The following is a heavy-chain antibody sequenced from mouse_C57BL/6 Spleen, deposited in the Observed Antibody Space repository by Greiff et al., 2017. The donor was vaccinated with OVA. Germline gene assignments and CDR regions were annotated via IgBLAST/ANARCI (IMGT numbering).Heavy chain of an antibody. D-gene: IGHD2-1*01. Sequence: QVQLQQPGVELVMPGASVKLSCKASGYTFTSYWMHWVKQRPGQGLEWIGEIDPSDSYTNYNQKFKGKSTLTVDKSSSTAYMQLSSLTSEDSAVYYCARDGGNPFAYWGQGTLVTVSA. CDR2: IDPSDSYT. J-gene: IGHJ3*01. V-gene: IGHV1-69*01. CDR1: GYTFTSYW. CDR3: ARDGGNPFAY.